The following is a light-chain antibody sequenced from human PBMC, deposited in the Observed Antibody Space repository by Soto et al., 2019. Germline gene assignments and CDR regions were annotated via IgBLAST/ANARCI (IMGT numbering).Light chain of an antibody. Sequence: DIPLTQSPSTLSASVGDRVTITCRASKSISSWLDWYQQKPGKAPKLLIYKASTLESGVPSRFSGSGSGTEFTLTISSLQPDEFATDYCQHWVDYMWTFGQGTKVEIK. J-gene: IGKJ1*01. CDR2: KAS. V-gene: IGKV1-5*03. CDR3: QHWVDYMWT. CDR1: KSISSW.